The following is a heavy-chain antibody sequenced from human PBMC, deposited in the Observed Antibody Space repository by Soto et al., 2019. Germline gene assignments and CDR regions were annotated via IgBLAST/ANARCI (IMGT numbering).Heavy chain of an antibody. CDR1: GGTFSSYA. J-gene: IGHJ4*02. CDR2: IIPMFGEA. D-gene: IGHD3-22*01. V-gene: IGHV1-69*01. CDR3: ARDGTLYDSSGYYYLY. Sequence: QVQLVQSGAEVKKPGSSVKVSCKASGGTFSSYAISWVRQAPGQGLEWMGGIIPMFGEANYAQKFQDRVTITADESTRTAYMELSSLRSEDTAVYYCARDGTLYDSSGYYYLYWGQGTLVTVSS.